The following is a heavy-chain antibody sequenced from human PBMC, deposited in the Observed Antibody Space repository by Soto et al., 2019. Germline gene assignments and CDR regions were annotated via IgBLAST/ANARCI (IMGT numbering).Heavy chain of an antibody. CDR3: AKDRFQYVSSGQGDH. CDR1: GYTFTDYG. J-gene: IGHJ4*02. D-gene: IGHD3-22*01. Sequence: QVQLVQSGAEVKKPGASVTVSCTASGYTFTDYGISWVRQAPGQGLEWMGWISAKTGNTNYAQIVQGRVTLTTDTSASTAYMELRRLRSDDTAVYYCAKDRFQYVSSGQGDHWGQGTLVTVSS. V-gene: IGHV1-18*04. CDR2: ISAKTGNT.